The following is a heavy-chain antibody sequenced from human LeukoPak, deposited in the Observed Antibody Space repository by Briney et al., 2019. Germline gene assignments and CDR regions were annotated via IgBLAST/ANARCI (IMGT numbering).Heavy chain of an antibody. V-gene: IGHV3-53*01. CDR2: IYSGGAT. D-gene: IGHD3-22*01. J-gene: IGHJ3*02. CDR1: GFTVSSNY. Sequence: GGSLRLSCAASGFTVSSNYMNWVRQAPGKGLEWVSVIYSGGATYYSDSVKGRFTISRDNSKNTLYLQMNSLRAEDTAVYYCASRDYYDSSGYPDAFDIWGQGTMVTVSS. CDR3: ASRDYYDSSGYPDAFDI.